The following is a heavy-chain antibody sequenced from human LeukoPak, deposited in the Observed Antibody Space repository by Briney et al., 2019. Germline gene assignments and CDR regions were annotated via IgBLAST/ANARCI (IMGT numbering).Heavy chain of an antibody. J-gene: IGHJ4*02. CDR3: AKDLFKGVAAAGRKYFDY. D-gene: IGHD6-13*01. Sequence: GGSLRLSCAASGFTFSSYGMHWVRQAPGKGLEWVAVISYDGSNKYYADSVKGRFTISRDNSENTLYLQMNSLRAEDTAVYYCAKDLFKGVAAAGRKYFDYWGQGTLVTVSS. CDR1: GFTFSSYG. CDR2: ISYDGSNK. V-gene: IGHV3-30*18.